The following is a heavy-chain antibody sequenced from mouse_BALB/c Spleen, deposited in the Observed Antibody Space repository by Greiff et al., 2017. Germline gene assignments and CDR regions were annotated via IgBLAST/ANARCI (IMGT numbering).Heavy chain of an antibody. D-gene: IGHD2-1*01. Sequence: EVQVVESGGDLVKPGGSLKLSCAASGFTFSSYGMSWVRQTPDKRLEWVATISSGGSYTYYPDSVKGRFTISRDNAKNTLYLQMSSLKSENTAMYYCARQGVYGNYPYAMDYWGQGTSVTVSS. CDR2: ISSGGSYT. CDR1: GFTFSSYG. CDR3: ARQGVYGNYPYAMDY. J-gene: IGHJ4*01. V-gene: IGHV5-6*01.